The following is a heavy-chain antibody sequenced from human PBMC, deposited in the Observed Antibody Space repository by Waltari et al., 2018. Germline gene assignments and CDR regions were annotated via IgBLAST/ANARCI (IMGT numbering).Heavy chain of an antibody. D-gene: IGHD4-17*01. J-gene: IGHJ1*01. CDR1: GCTFSSYA. Sequence: QVQLVESGGGVVQPGRSLRLSCAASGCTFSSYAMPWVRQAPGKGLEWVAVISYDGSNKYYADSVKGGFTISRDKSKNTLYLQMNSLRIDDTAVYYCARSNGGNILNDWGQGTLVTVSS. CDR2: ISYDGSNK. V-gene: IGHV3-30*07. CDR3: ARSNGGNILND.